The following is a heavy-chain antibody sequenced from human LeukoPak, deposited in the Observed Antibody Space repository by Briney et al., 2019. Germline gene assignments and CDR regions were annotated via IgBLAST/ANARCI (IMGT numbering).Heavy chain of an antibody. D-gene: IGHD1-26*01. J-gene: IGHJ4*02. V-gene: IGHV3-33*01. Sequence: GGSLRLSCAASRLTFSSYGMHWVRQAPGKGLEWVAIIYYDGSNKYYADSVKGRFTISRDNSKNTLYLQMNSLRAEDTAVYYCARGGSFNPGVFDYWGQGTLVTVSS. CDR3: ARGGSFNPGVFDY. CDR1: RLTFSSYG. CDR2: IYYDGSNK.